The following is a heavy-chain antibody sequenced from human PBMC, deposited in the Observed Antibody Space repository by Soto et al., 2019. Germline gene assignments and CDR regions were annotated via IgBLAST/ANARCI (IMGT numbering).Heavy chain of an antibody. D-gene: IGHD3-22*01. Sequence: QVQLVESGGGLVKPGGSLRLSCAASGFTFSDYYMTWIRQAPGKGLEWVSYISSSATTIYYADSVKGRFTISRDNAENSLYLQMNSLRVEDMAVYYCARAINYDTRNAFDIWGQGSMVAVS. J-gene: IGHJ3*02. CDR2: ISSSATTI. CDR1: GFTFSDYY. CDR3: ARAINYDTRNAFDI. V-gene: IGHV3-11*01.